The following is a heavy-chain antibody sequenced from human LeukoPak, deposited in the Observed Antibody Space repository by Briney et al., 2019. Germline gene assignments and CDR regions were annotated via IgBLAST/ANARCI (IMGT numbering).Heavy chain of an antibody. V-gene: IGHV4-59*12. Sequence: SETLSLTCTVSGGSISSYYWSWIRQPPGKGLEWIGYIYYSGSTYYNPSLKSRVTISVDTSKNQFSLKLSSVTAADTAVYYCARGRPKDYDILTGAFDYWGQGTLVTVSS. CDR3: ARGRPKDYDILTGAFDY. CDR2: IYYSGST. D-gene: IGHD3-9*01. J-gene: IGHJ4*02. CDR1: GGSISSYY.